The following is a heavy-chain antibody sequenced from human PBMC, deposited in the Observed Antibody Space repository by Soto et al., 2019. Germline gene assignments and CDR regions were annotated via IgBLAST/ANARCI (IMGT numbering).Heavy chain of an antibody. J-gene: IGHJ4*02. D-gene: IGHD3-9*01. CDR2: IYWDEDK. CDR1: GFSLSTHTVG. Sequence: QITLKESGPTLVKPTQTLTLTCTFSGFSLSTHTVGVAWIRQPPGKALEWLALIYWDEDKRYSPSLKSRLTITKDTSKKLVVLTMTNIDPVDTATYYCEHIVPFDYSGFKFEFWGQGILVNVSS. V-gene: IGHV2-5*02. CDR3: EHIVPFDYSGFKFEF.